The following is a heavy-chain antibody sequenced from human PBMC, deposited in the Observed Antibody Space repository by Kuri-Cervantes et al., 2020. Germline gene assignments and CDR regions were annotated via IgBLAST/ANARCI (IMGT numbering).Heavy chain of an antibody. Sequence: GESLKISCAASGFTFSNSDMNWVRQAPGKGLEWVSGVSWNGSRTHYADSVKGRFIISRDNSRNFLYQQMNSLRAEDTAVYYCARDLRGYSSDLDYWGQGTLVTVSS. CDR1: GFTFSNSD. V-gene: IGHV3-19*01. CDR3: ARDLRGYSSDLDY. CDR2: VSWNGSRT. D-gene: IGHD6-19*01. J-gene: IGHJ4*02.